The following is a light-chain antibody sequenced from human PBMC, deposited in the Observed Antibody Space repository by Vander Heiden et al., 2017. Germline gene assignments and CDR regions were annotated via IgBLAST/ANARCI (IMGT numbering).Light chain of an antibody. Sequence: DIHMTQSPSSLSASVGDSVTITCRASQGISNYLAWYQQKPGKVPKLLIYAASTLQSGVPSRFSGSGSGTDFTLTISSLQPEDVATYYCQKYNSALGITFGQGTRLEIK. CDR3: QKYNSALGIT. CDR1: QGISNY. V-gene: IGKV1-27*01. CDR2: AAS. J-gene: IGKJ5*01.